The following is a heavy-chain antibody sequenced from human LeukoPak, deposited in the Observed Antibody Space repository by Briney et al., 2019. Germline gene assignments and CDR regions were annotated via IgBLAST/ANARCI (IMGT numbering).Heavy chain of an antibody. CDR2: INPNSGGT. CDR3: ARQYSSGWQNIDTFNI. Sequence: GASVKVSCKSSGYTFTGSYMHWVRQAPGQGLEWMGWINPNSGGTRYAQKFQARVTMTRDTSISTAYMELSSLRSDDTAVYYCARQYSSGWQNIDTFNIWGQGTMVTVSS. D-gene: IGHD6-19*01. CDR1: GYTFTGSY. J-gene: IGHJ3*02. V-gene: IGHV1-2*02.